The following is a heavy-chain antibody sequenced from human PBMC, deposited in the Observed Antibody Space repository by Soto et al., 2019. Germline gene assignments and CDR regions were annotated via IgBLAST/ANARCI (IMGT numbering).Heavy chain of an antibody. CDR3: ARYCSSTSCPPFDAFDI. J-gene: IGHJ3*02. CDR1: GFTFSSYA. Sequence: GGSLRLSCAASGFTFSSYAMHWVRQAPAKGLEYVSAISSNGGSTYYANSVKGRFTISRDNSKNTLYLQMGSLRAEDMAVYYCARYCSSTSCPPFDAFDIWGQGTMVTVSS. CDR2: ISSNGGST. V-gene: IGHV3-64*01. D-gene: IGHD2-2*01.